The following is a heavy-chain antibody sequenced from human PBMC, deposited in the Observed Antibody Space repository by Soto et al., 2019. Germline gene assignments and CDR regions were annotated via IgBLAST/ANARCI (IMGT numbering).Heavy chain of an antibody. J-gene: IGHJ4*02. D-gene: IGHD3-9*01. CDR3: ARSVLRYFDGIDKGTDY. Sequence: ASVKVSCKASGYTFTSYGISWVRQAPGQGLEWMGWISAYNGNTNYAQKLQGRVTMTTDTSTSTAYMELRSLRSDDTAVYYCARSVLRYFDGIDKGTDYWGQGTLVTVSS. CDR2: ISAYNGNT. CDR1: GYTFTSYG. V-gene: IGHV1-18*01.